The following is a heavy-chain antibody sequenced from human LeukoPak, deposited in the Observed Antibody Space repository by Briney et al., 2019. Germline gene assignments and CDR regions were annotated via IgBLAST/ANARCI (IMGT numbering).Heavy chain of an antibody. Sequence: TTGGSLRLSCAASGFTISDNYMSWIRQAPGKGLEGVAYISYSGSTTFYAESVKGRFTISRDNSKNSLYLQMNSLRTEDTALYYCAKDHSYYYDSSGYRGGFDYWGQGTLVTVSS. V-gene: IGHV3-11*01. D-gene: IGHD3-22*01. CDR3: AKDHSYYYDSSGYRGGFDY. CDR2: ISYSGSTT. CDR1: GFTISDNY. J-gene: IGHJ4*02.